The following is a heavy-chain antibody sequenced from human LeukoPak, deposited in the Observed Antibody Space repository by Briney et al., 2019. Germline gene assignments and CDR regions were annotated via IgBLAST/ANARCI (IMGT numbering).Heavy chain of an antibody. Sequence: SVNVSCKASGGTFSSYAISWVRQAPGQGLEWMGGIIPIFGTANYAQKFQGRVTITADESTSTAYMELSSLRSEDTAVYYCARRAYDFWSGYFGSAFDYWGQGTLVTVSS. CDR1: GGTFSSYA. CDR3: ARRAYDFWSGYFGSAFDY. V-gene: IGHV1-69*13. D-gene: IGHD3-3*01. J-gene: IGHJ4*02. CDR2: IIPIFGTA.